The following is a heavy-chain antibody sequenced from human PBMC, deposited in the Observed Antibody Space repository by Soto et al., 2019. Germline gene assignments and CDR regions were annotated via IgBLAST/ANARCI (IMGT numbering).Heavy chain of an antibody. D-gene: IGHD3-22*01. CDR1: GFTFSSYA. V-gene: IGHV3-23*01. CDR2: ISGSGGST. Sequence: RRLSCAASGFTFSSYAMSWVRQAPGKGLEWVSAISGSGGSTYYADSVKGRFTISRDNSKNTLYLQMNSLRAEDTAVYYCAKAPVYYYDSSGYQSDYYYYGMDVWGQGTTVTVSS. J-gene: IGHJ6*02. CDR3: AKAPVYYYDSSGYQSDYYYYGMDV.